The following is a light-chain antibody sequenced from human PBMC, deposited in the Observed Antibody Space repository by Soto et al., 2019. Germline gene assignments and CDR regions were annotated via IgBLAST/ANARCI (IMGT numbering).Light chain of an antibody. CDR3: QQSYNTPYT. Sequence: DIQMTQSPSSLSPSVGDRVTITCRASQSISSSLNWYQQKPGKAPKLLIYDASSLQSGVPSRFSGSGSGTDFTLTISSLQPEDFATYYCQQSYNTPYTFGQGTKLEIK. J-gene: IGKJ2*01. CDR2: DAS. CDR1: QSISSS. V-gene: IGKV1-39*01.